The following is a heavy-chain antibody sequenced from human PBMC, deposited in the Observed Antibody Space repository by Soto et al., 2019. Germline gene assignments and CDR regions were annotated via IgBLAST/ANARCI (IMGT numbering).Heavy chain of an antibody. V-gene: IGHV5-51*01. Sequence: HGESLKISCKGSGYSFTSYWIGWVRQMPGKGLEWMGIIYPGDSDTRYSPSFQGQVTISADKSISTAYLQWSSLKASDTAMYYCARQVTDYYYGMDVWGQGTTVTVSS. J-gene: IGHJ6*02. CDR2: IYPGDSDT. D-gene: IGHD4-4*01. CDR1: GYSFTSYW. CDR3: ARQVTDYYYGMDV.